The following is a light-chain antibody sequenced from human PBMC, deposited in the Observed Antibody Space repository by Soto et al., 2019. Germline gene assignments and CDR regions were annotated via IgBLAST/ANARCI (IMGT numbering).Light chain of an antibody. Sequence: QSVLTKPASVSGSPGQSITISCTGTSSDVGCYNYVSWYQQHPGKAPKLMIYEVSNRPSGVSNRFSGSKSGNTASLTISGLQAEDEADYYCSSYTSSSTLVFGGGTKLTVL. CDR1: SSDVGCYNY. V-gene: IGLV2-14*01. CDR2: EVS. CDR3: SSYTSSSTLV. J-gene: IGLJ2*01.